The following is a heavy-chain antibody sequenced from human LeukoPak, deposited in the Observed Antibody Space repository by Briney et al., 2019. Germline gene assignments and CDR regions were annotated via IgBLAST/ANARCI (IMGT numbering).Heavy chain of an antibody. CDR1: GGSISNNNYY. J-gene: IGHJ4*02. CDR2: MLYSGDT. Sequence: SETLSLTCTVSGGSISNNNYYWAWIRQSPGRGLEWIGSMLYSGDTYYNPSLRSRVTKSVDTSKNQFSLKLSSVTAADTAVYYCARGGGGITGPFDYWGQGTLVTVSS. CDR3: ARGGGGITGPFDY. V-gene: IGHV4-39*07. D-gene: IGHD3-16*01.